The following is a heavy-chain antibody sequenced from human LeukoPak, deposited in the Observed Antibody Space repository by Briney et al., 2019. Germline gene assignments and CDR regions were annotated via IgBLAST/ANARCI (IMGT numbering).Heavy chain of an antibody. CDR3: YRAGCVWELQFDY. D-gene: IGHD1-26*01. CDR2: IIPIFGTA. Sequence: GASVTVSFTASAGTFSIYAISWVRQAPGQGLEWMGGIIPIFGTANYEQKFQGRGTITTDEYTSKAYMELRSLRCEATAVDYCYRAGCVWELQFDYWGQGTLVSVCS. J-gene: IGHJ4*02. CDR1: AGTFSIYA. V-gene: IGHV1-69*05.